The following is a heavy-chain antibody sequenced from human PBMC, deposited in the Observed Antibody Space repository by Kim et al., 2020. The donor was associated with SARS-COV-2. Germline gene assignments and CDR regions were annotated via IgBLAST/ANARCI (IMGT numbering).Heavy chain of an antibody. CDR3: AKDRGSGWKYSLDY. D-gene: IGHD6-25*01. CDR2: ISWNSGTI. V-gene: IGHV3-9*01. Sequence: GGSLRLSCAASGFTFDDYAMHWVRQAPGKGLEWVSGISWNSGTIGYADSVKGRFTISRDNARNSLYLQMNSLRPEDTALYYCAKDRGSGWKYSLDYWGQG. J-gene: IGHJ4*02. CDR1: GFTFDDYA.